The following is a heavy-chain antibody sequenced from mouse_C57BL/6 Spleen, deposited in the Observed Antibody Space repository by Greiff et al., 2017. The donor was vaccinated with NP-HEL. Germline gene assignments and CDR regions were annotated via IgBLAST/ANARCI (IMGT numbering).Heavy chain of an antibody. V-gene: IGHV1-76*01. CDR3: ARGGLAGFAY. J-gene: IGHJ3*01. Sequence: QVQLQQSGAELVRPGALVKLSCKASGYTFTDYYINWVKQRPGQGLEWIARIYPGSGNTYYNEKFKGKATLTAEKSSSTAYMQLSSLTSEDAAVYFCARGGLAGFAYWGQGTLVTVSA. D-gene: IGHD3-1*01. CDR2: IYPGSGNT. CDR1: GYTFTDYY.